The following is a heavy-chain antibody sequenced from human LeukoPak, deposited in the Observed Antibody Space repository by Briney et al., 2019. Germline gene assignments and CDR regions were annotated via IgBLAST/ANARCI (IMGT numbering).Heavy chain of an antibody. CDR1: GGTFSTSA. V-gene: IGHV1-69*04. CDR3: ARDQGLTAPPPYGLDV. J-gene: IGHJ6*02. CDR2: IIPVPNIT. D-gene: IGHD5-18*01. Sequence: SVKVSCKTSGGTFSTSAITWVRQAPGQGLEWMGRIIPVPNITTYAQRFQGRVTITADTSTSTVYMGLSSLRSEETAVYYCARDQGLTAPPPYGLDVWGQGTTVIVSS.